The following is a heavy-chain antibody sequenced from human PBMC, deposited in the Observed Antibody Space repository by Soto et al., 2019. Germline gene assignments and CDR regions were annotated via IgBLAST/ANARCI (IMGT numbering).Heavy chain of an antibody. V-gene: IGHV3-74*01. D-gene: IGHD2-21*02. CDR1: GFTFRNYW. CDR3: ARGGVTAAQDY. Sequence: EVQLVESGGGLVQPGGSLRLSCAASGFTFRNYWMYWVRQAPGKGLVWVSHIDSDGSSTSYADSVKGRFTISRDNAKNTLYLQMNSLRAEATAVYYCARGGVTAAQDYWGQGTLVTVSS. CDR2: IDSDGSST. J-gene: IGHJ4*02.